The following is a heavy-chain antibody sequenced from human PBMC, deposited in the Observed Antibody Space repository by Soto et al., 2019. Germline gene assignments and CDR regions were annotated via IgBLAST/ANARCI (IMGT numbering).Heavy chain of an antibody. V-gene: IGHV3-30-3*01. D-gene: IGHD4-17*01. CDR3: AREVTTSAFDI. CDR2: ISYDGSNK. CDR1: GFTFSSYA. Sequence: QVQLVESGGGVVQPGRSLRLSCAASGFTFSSYAMHWFRQAPGKGLEWVAVISYDGSNKYYADSVKGRFTISRDNSKNTLYLQMNSLRAEDTAVYYCAREVTTSAFDIWGQGTMVTVSS. J-gene: IGHJ3*02.